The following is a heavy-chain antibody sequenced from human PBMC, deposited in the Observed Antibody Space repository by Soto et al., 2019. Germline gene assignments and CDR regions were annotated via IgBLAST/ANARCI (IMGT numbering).Heavy chain of an antibody. J-gene: IGHJ3*02. V-gene: IGHV4-31*03. CDR3: ARAHLTMIVVVITTGAFDI. D-gene: IGHD3-22*01. CDR1: GGSISSGGYY. Sequence: SETLSLTCTVSGGSISSGGYYWSWIRQHPGKGLEWIGYIYYSGSTYYNPSLKSRVTISVDTSKNQFSLKLSSVTAADTAVYYCARAHLTMIVVVITTGAFDIWGQGTMVTVSS. CDR2: IYYSGST.